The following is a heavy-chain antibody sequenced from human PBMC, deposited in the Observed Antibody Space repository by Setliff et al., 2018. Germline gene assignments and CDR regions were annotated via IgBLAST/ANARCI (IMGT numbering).Heavy chain of an antibody. D-gene: IGHD2-15*01. V-gene: IGHV1-2*02. CDR3: ARTCSGSGCYAGLES. Sequence: ASVKVSCKASGYSFSDFYIHWVRQVPGRGPEWMGSINPKSGVTGYVQKFQGRVTITRDTLYLQMNSLRPEDTAVYYCARTCSGSGCYAGLESWGQGTLVTVSS. CDR2: INPKSGVT. J-gene: IGHJ4*02. CDR1: GYSFSDFY.